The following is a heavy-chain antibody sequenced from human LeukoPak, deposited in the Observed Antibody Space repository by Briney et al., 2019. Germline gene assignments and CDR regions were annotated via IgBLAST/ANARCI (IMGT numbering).Heavy chain of an antibody. D-gene: IGHD6-13*01. J-gene: IGHJ4*02. CDR3: ARGPHWYSSSWYGIDY. V-gene: IGHV4-31*11. CDR2: ISYGGKA. CDR1: GDSISSGGYW. Sequence: SQTLSLTCAVSGDSISSGGYWWSWIRQHPGKGPEWIGYISYGGKADYNPSLKSRVAISADTPKNQFSLKLSSTTAADTAVYYCARGPHWYSSSWYGIDYWGQGTLVTVSS.